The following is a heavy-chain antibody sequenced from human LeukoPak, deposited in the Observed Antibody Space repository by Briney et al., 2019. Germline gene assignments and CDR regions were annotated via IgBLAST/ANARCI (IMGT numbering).Heavy chain of an antibody. Sequence: GGSLRLSCAASGFTFDDYAMHWVRQAPGKGLEWVSGISWNSGSIGYADSVKGRFTISRDNAKNSLYLQMNSLRAEDTALYYCAKDIYDSSGYVFQLWGQGTLVTVSS. D-gene: IGHD3-22*01. CDR3: AKDIYDSSGYVFQL. J-gene: IGHJ1*01. CDR2: ISWNSGSI. CDR1: GFTFDDYA. V-gene: IGHV3-9*01.